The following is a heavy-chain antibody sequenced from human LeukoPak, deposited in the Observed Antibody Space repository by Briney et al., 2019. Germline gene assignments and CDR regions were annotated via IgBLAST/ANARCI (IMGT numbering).Heavy chain of an antibody. CDR3: AKPSSGYTSFHI. D-gene: IGHD3-22*01. CDR2: ISGSGGST. CDR1: GFTFSSYA. Sequence: PGGSLRLSCAASGFTFSSYAMSWVRQAPGKGLEWVSAISGSGGSTYYADSMKGRFTISRDNSKKMLYLQMSSLRAEDTAVYYCAKPSSGYTSFHIWGQGTMVTVSS. V-gene: IGHV3-23*01. J-gene: IGHJ3*02.